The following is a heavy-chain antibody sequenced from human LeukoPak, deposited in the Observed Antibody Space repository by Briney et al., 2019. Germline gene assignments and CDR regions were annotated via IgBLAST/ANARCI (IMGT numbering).Heavy chain of an antibody. D-gene: IGHD4-11*01. Sequence: GGSLRLSCAASGFTFNTYSMNWVRQAPGKGLEWVSYITDSSSTIYYADSVKGRFTISRDNSKNTLYLQMNSLRAEDTAVYYCARAPLTTWENYFDYWGQGTLVTVSS. CDR2: ITDSSSTI. V-gene: IGHV3-48*01. CDR1: GFTFNTYS. CDR3: ARAPLTTWENYFDY. J-gene: IGHJ4*02.